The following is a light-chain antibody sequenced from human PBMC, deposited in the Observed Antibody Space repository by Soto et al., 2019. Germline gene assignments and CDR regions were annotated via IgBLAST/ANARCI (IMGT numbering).Light chain of an antibody. CDR3: QPLSDGPAFT. CDR2: DSS. J-gene: IGKJ2*01. Sequence: EIVLTQSPATLSLSPGERATLSCRASQSVSSHLAWYQQKPGQSPWLLIHDSSYRISGIPARFSGSGSGTDFSLSISTLEPEDFAVYYCQPLSDGPAFTFGPGTKLEIK. CDR1: QSVSSH. V-gene: IGKV3-11*01.